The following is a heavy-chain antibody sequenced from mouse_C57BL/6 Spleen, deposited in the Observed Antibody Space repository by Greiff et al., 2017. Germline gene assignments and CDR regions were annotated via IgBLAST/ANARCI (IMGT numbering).Heavy chain of an antibody. CDR1: GYTFTSYW. V-gene: IGHV1-72*01. CDR2: IDPNSGGT. CDR3: ARDTTVVLHYWYFDV. Sequence: QVQLKQPGAELVKPGASVKLSCKASGYTFTSYWMHWVKQRPGRGLEWIGRIDPNSGGTKYNEKFKSKATLTVDKPSSTAYMQLSSLKSEDSAVYYCARDTTVVLHYWYFDVWGTGTTVTVSS. D-gene: IGHD1-1*01. J-gene: IGHJ1*03.